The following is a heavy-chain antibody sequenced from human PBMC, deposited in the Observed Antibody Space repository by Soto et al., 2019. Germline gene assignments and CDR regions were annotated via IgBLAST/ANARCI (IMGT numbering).Heavy chain of an antibody. CDR3: ARGRFLEWLLPYNWFDP. Sequence: XETLSLTCAVYGGSFSGYYWSWIRQPPGKGLEWIGEINHSGSTNYNPSLKSRVTISVDTSKNQFSLKLSSVTAADTAVYYCARGRFLEWLLPYNWFDPWGQGTLVTVSS. D-gene: IGHD3-3*01. J-gene: IGHJ5*02. CDR2: INHSGST. V-gene: IGHV4-34*01. CDR1: GGSFSGYY.